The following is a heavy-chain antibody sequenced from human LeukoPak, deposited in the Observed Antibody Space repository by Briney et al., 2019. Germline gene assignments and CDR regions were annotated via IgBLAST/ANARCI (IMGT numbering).Heavy chain of an antibody. CDR3: AREVVVVAATEGGMCY. Sequence: ASVKVSCKASGYTFTGYYMHWVRQAPGQGLEWMGWINPNSGGTNYAQKFQGRVTMTRDTSISTAYMELSRLRSDDTAVCYCAREVVVVAATEGGMCYWGQGTLVTVSS. D-gene: IGHD2-15*01. CDR1: GYTFTGYY. V-gene: IGHV1-2*02. CDR2: INPNSGGT. J-gene: IGHJ4*02.